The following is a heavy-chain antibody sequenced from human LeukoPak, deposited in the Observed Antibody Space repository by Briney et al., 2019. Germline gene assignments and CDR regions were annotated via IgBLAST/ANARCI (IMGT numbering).Heavy chain of an antibody. CDR1: GGSFSGYY. D-gene: IGHD3-22*01. V-gene: IGHV4-34*01. CDR2: IHHSGST. CDR3: ARGRGHYYDSSGYYFDY. Sequence: SETLSLTCAVYGGSFSGYYWSWIRQPPGKGLEWIGEIHHSGSTNYNPSLKSRVTISVDTSKNQFSLKLSSVTAADTAVYYCARGRGHYYDSSGYYFDYWGQGTLVTVSS. J-gene: IGHJ4*02.